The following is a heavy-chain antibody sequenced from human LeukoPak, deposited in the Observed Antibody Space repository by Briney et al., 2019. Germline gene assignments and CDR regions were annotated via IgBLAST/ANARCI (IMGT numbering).Heavy chain of an antibody. D-gene: IGHD3-10*01. V-gene: IGHV4-34*01. CDR2: INHSGST. CDR1: GGSFSGYY. CDR3: ARTSLLWFGELLYSPAEYFQH. J-gene: IGHJ1*01. Sequence: PSETLSLTCAVYGGSFSGYYWSWIRQPPGMGLEWIGEINHSGSTNYNPSLKSRVTISVDTSKNQFSLKLSSVTAADTAVYYCARTSLLWFGELLYSPAEYFQHWGQGTLVTVSS.